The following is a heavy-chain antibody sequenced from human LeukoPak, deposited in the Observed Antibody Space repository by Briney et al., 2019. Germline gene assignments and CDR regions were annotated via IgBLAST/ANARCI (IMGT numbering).Heavy chain of an antibody. Sequence: SETLSLTCAVYGGSFSGYYWSWIRQPPGKGLEWIGEINHSGSTNYNPSLKSRVTISVDTPKNQFSLKLSSVTAADTAVYYCASPYYDILTGYYNGYYYGMDVWGQGTTVTVSS. CDR3: ASPYYDILTGYYNGYYYGMDV. D-gene: IGHD3-9*01. V-gene: IGHV4-34*01. J-gene: IGHJ6*02. CDR2: INHSGST. CDR1: GGSFSGYY.